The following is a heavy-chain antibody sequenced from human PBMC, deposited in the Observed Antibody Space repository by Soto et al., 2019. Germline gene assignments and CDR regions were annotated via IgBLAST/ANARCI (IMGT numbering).Heavy chain of an antibody. V-gene: IGHV3-7*01. CDR2: IKQDGSEK. CDR1: GFTCSTYW. CDR3: AKNMDFWSGYIQSRAVYVIDV. D-gene: IGHD3-3*01. J-gene: IGHJ6*02. Sequence: GGALRLSCVASGFTCSTYWMTLVRQAPGKVLEWVANIKQDGSEKYYVESLKGRFTISRDNARKSLYLQMNSLRAEDTAVYYCAKNMDFWSGYIQSRAVYVIDVWGQGTTVTVSS.